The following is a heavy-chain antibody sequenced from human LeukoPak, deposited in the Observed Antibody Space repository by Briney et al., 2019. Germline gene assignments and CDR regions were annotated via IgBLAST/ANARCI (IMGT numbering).Heavy chain of an antibody. CDR3: ARETRYYYDSSGYYYFY. V-gene: IGHV1-69*05. CDR2: IIPIFGTA. D-gene: IGHD3-22*01. J-gene: IGHJ4*02. CDR1: GGTFSSYA. Sequence: SVKVSCKASGGTFSSYAISWVRQAPGHGLEWMGRIIPIFGTANYAQKFQGRVTITTDESTSTAYMELSSLRSEDTAVYYCARETRYYYDSSGYYYFYWGQGTLVTVSS.